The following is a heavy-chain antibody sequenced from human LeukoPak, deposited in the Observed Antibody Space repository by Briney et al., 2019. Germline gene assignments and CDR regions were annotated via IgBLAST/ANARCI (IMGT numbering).Heavy chain of an antibody. V-gene: IGHV1-2*02. CDR1: GYTFTAYY. J-gene: IGHJ6*02. CDR3: ARDHLVVPGGYEDHYYGMDV. CDR2: INPNSGGT. Sequence: ASVKVSCKASGYTFTAYYMHWVRQAPGQGLEWMGWINPNSGGTNYAQKFQGRVTMTRGTSISTANMELSRLRSDDTAVYYCARDHLVVPGGYEDHYYGMDVWGQGTTVTVSS. D-gene: IGHD2-2*01.